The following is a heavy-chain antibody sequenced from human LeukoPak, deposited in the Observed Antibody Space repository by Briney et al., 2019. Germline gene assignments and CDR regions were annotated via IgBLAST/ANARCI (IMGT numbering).Heavy chain of an antibody. CDR2: IIPIFGTA. D-gene: IGHD3-3*01. J-gene: IGHJ3*02. CDR1: VGTFSSYA. Sequence: EASVKVSCKASVGTFSSYAISWVRQAPGQGLEWMGGIIPIFGTANYAQKFQGRVTITADESTSTAYMELSSLRSEDTAVYYCAVFGVVRSAFDIWGQGTMVTVSS. V-gene: IGHV1-69*13. CDR3: AVFGVVRSAFDI.